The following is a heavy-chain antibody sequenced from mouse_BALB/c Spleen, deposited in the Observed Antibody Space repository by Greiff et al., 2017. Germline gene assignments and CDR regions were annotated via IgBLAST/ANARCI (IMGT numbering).Heavy chain of an antibody. CDR3: ARGLGYAMDY. Sequence: VQLQQSAAELARPGASVKMSCKASGYTFTSYTMHWVKQRPGQGLEWIGYINPSSGYTEYNQKFKDKTTLTADKSSSTAYMQLSSLTSEDSAVYYCARGLGYAMDYWGQGTSVTVSS. V-gene: IGHV1-4*02. CDR1: GYTFTSYT. CDR2: INPSSGYT. D-gene: IGHD3-1*01. J-gene: IGHJ4*01.